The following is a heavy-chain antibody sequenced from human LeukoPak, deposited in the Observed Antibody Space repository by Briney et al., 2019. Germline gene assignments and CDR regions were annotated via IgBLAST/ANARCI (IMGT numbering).Heavy chain of an antibody. J-gene: IGHJ5*02. CDR1: GGSISSSSYY. V-gene: IGHV4-39*01. Sequence: SQTLSLTCTVSGGSISSSSYYWGWIRQPPGKGLEWIGSIYYSGSTYYNPSLKSRVTISVDTSKNQFSLKLSSVTAADTAVYYCARQIREGWFDPWGQGTLVTVSS. D-gene: IGHD3-16*01. CDR3: ARQIREGWFDP. CDR2: IYYSGST.